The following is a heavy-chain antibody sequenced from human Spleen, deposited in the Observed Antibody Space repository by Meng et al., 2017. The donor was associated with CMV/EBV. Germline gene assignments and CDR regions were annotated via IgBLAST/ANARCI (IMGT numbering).Heavy chain of an antibody. CDR2: INHSGST. CDR3: ARGFDYDFWSGYYNNWFDP. CDR1: GGSFSGYY. J-gene: IGHJ5*02. D-gene: IGHD3-3*01. V-gene: IGHV4-34*01. Sequence: SETLSLTCAVYGGSFSGYYWSWIRQPPGKGLEWIGEINHSGSTNYNPSLKSRVTISVDTSKNQFSLKLSSVTAADTAVYYCARGFDYDFWSGYYNNWFDPWGQGTLVTVSS.